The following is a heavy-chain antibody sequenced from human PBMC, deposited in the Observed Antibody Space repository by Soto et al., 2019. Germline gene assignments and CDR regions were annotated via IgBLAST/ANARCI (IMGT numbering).Heavy chain of an antibody. Sequence: QVQLQQWGAGLLKPSETLSLTCAVYGGSFSGYYWSWIRQPPGKGLEWIGEINHSGSTNYNPSLKSRVTISVDTSKNQLSLKLSSVTAADTAVYYCARGEKGTGTFDPWGQGTLVTVSS. CDR3: ARGEKGTGTFDP. D-gene: IGHD1-1*01. CDR1: GGSFSGYY. J-gene: IGHJ5*02. V-gene: IGHV4-34*01. CDR2: INHSGST.